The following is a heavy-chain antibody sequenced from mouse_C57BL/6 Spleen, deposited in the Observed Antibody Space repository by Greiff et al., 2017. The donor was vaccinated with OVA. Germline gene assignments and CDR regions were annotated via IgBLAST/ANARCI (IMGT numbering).Heavy chain of an antibody. V-gene: IGHV1-81*01. D-gene: IGHD1-1*01. Sequence: QVQLQQSGAELARPGASVKLSCKASGYTFTSYGISWVKQRTGQGLEWIGEIYPRSGNTYYNEKFKGKATLTADKSSSTAYMELRSLTSEDSAVYFCATNYYGSYWYFDVWGTGTTVTVSS. CDR1: GYTFTSYG. CDR3: ATNYYGSYWYFDV. CDR2: IYPRSGNT. J-gene: IGHJ1*03.